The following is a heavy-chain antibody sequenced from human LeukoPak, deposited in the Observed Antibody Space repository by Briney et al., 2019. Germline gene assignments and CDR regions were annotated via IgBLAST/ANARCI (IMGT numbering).Heavy chain of an antibody. J-gene: IGHJ3*02. Sequence: ASVKVSCKASGYTFTTYGLSWVRQAPGQGLEWLGWISTYDDNIKYAQSLQGRLTLTIDTSTSTAYMELRSLRSDDTAVYYCASLKNYYDSSGYLVTDAFDMWGQGTMVIVSS. D-gene: IGHD3-22*01. CDR1: GYTFTTYG. V-gene: IGHV1-18*01. CDR3: ASLKNYYDSSGYLVTDAFDM. CDR2: ISTYDDNI.